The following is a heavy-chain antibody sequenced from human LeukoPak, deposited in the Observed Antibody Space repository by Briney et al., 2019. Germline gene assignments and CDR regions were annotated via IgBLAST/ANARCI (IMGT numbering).Heavy chain of an antibody. D-gene: IGHD4-17*01. V-gene: IGHV3-15*01. CDR2: IKSKADGGTA. Sequence: PGGSLRLSCAASGFTFSNAWMSWVRQAPGKGLEWVGRIKSKADGGTADYAAPVKGRFTISRDDSRNTLFLQLNSLKPEDTAVYYCTTAPYGDPRIDYWGQGTLVTVSS. J-gene: IGHJ4*02. CDR1: GFTFSNAW. CDR3: TTAPYGDPRIDY.